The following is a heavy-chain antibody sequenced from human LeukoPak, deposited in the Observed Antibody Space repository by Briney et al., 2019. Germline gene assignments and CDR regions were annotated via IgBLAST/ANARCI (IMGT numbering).Heavy chain of an antibody. CDR1: GFIFSSYG. CDR3: ARDLSGVTGYTYGRGIDY. V-gene: IGHV3-30*02. J-gene: IGHJ4*02. D-gene: IGHD5-18*01. Sequence: GGSLRLSCAASGFIFSSYGMHWVRQAPGKGLEWVAFIRYDGSKKYYADSVKGRFTISRDNSKNTLYLQMNSLRAEDTAVYYCARDLSGVTGYTYGRGIDYWGQGTLVTVSS. CDR2: IRYDGSKK.